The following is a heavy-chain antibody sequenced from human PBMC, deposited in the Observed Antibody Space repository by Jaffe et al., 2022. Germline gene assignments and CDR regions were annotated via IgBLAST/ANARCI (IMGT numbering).Heavy chain of an antibody. Sequence: QITLKESGPTLVKPTQTLTLTCTLSGSSLDTSGVGVVWIRQPPGKALEWLADIYYNDDKHYRPSLKSRLNITKDTSKNQVVLTMRNMDPVDTATYYCAHTGVVMGFRLDPWGQGMLVTVSS. V-gene: IGHV2-5*01. CDR2: IYYNDDK. D-gene: IGHD2-21*01. J-gene: IGHJ5*02. CDR1: GSSLDTSGVG. CDR3: AHTGVVMGFRLDP.